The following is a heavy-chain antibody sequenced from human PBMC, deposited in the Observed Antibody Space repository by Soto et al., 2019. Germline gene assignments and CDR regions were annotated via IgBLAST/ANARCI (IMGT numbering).Heavy chain of an antibody. D-gene: IGHD3-10*01. CDR1: GYSFTSYW. CDR2: IYPGDSDT. J-gene: IGHJ4*02. V-gene: IGHV5-51*01. CDR3: ASHSHLVRGPEHPLDY. Sequence: GESLKISCKGSGYSFTSYWIGWVRQMPGKGLEWMGIIYPGDSDTRYSPSFQGQVTISADKSISTAYLQWSSLKASHTAMYYCASHSHLVRGPEHPLDYWGQGTLVTVSS.